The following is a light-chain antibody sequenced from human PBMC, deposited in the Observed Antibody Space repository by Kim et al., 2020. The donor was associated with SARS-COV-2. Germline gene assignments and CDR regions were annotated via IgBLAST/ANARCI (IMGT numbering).Light chain of an antibody. CDR3: QQYNNPEGT. CDR2: GAS. J-gene: IGKJ2*02. V-gene: IGKV3-15*01. CDR1: QSVSSN. Sequence: EIVMTQSPATLSVSPGERATLSCRASQSVSSNLAWYQQKPGQAPRLLIYGASTRATGIPARFSGSGSGTEFTLTISSLQSEDFAVYYCQQYNNPEGTFGQGTKLEI.